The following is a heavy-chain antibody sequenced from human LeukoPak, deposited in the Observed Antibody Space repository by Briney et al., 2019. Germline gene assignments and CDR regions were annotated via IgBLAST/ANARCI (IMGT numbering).Heavy chain of an antibody. CDR2: IIPIFGTA. CDR3: ASVKGYCSSTSCHTPWADAFDI. Sequence: VASVKVSCKASGGTFSSYAISWVRQAPGQGLEWMGGIIPIFGTANYAQKFQGRVTITADESTSTAYMELSSLRSEDTAVYYCASVKGYCSSTSCHTPWADAFDIWGQGTMVTVSS. CDR1: GGTFSSYA. J-gene: IGHJ3*02. V-gene: IGHV1-69*13. D-gene: IGHD2-2*01.